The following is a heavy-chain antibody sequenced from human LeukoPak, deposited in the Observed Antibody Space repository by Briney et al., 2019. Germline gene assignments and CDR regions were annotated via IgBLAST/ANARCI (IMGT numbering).Heavy chain of an antibody. D-gene: IGHD6-19*01. Sequence: GGSLRLSCAASGFTFSSYGMHWVRQAPGKGLEWVAFIQYDGSNKYYADSVKGRFTISRDNSKNTLYLQMNSLRAEDTAVYYCAKDLEQWLAHYFDYWGQGTLVTVSS. V-gene: IGHV3-30*02. CDR2: IQYDGSNK. CDR1: GFTFSSYG. CDR3: AKDLEQWLAHYFDY. J-gene: IGHJ4*02.